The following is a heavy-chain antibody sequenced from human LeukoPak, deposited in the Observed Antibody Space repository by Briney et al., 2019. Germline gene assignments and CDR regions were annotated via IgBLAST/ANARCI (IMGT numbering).Heavy chain of an antibody. CDR1: GFTFSSYE. D-gene: IGHD6-19*01. V-gene: IGHV3-48*03. CDR2: ISSSGSTI. J-gene: IGHJ4*02. CDR3: ARAYSSGWYAGDY. Sequence: PGGSLRLSCAASGFTFSSYEMNWVRQAPGKGLEWVSYISSSGSTIYYADSVKGRFTISRDNAKNSLYLQMNSLRAEDTAVYYCARAYSSGWYAGDYWGQGTLVTVSS.